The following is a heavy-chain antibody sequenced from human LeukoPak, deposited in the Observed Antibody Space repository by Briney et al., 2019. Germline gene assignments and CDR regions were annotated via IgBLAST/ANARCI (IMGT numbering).Heavy chain of an antibody. CDR2: IYYSGST. CDR3: ARGDDDYYDSSGCRFDP. D-gene: IGHD3-22*01. Sequence: KAGGSLRLSCAASGFTVSSNYMSWIRQPPGKGLEWIGYIYYSGSTNYNPSLKSRVTISVDTSKNQFSLKLSSVTAADTAVYYCARGDDDYYDSSGCRFDPWGQGTLVTVSS. J-gene: IGHJ5*02. V-gene: IGHV4-59*02. CDR1: GFTVSSNY.